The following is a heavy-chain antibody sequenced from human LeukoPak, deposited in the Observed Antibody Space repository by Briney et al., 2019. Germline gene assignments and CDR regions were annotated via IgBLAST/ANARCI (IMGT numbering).Heavy chain of an antibody. CDR2: INAGNGNT. J-gene: IGHJ3*02. V-gene: IGHV1-3*01. CDR1: GYTFTSYA. Sequence: APVKVSCKASGYTFTSYAMHWVRQAPGQRLEWMGWINAGNGNTKYSQKFQGRVTITRDTSASTAYMELSSLRSEDTAVYYCARVPRQQLVRDAFDIWGQGTMVTVSS. CDR3: ARVPRQQLVRDAFDI. D-gene: IGHD6-13*01.